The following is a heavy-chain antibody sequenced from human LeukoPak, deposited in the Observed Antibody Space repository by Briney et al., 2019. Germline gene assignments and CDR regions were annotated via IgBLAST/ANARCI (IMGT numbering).Heavy chain of an antibody. CDR3: AREIGRYGDLPGWFDP. Sequence: SVKVSCKASGGTFSSYAISWVRQAPGQGLEWMGGIIPIFGTANYAQKFQGRVTITADESTSTAYMELSSLRSEDTAVYYCAREIGRYGDLPGWFDPWGQGTLVTVSS. D-gene: IGHD4-17*01. CDR1: GGTFSSYA. J-gene: IGHJ5*02. V-gene: IGHV1-69*13. CDR2: IIPIFGTA.